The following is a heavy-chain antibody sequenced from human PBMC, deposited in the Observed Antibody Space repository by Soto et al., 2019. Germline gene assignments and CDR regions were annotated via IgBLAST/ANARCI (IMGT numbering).Heavy chain of an antibody. V-gene: IGHV3-49*03. CDR3: ARHARVGESLPLNYYAVGV. D-gene: IGHD3-10*01. CDR2: IRSKDLGGTE. CDR1: GFTFSDYE. J-gene: IGHJ6*02. Sequence: GGSLRLSCTAPGFTFSDYEMNWFRQAPGKGLEWVGFIRSKDLGGTEHYAASVRGRFTISRDDAKGVAYLQMDSLKTEDTGVYYCARHARVGESLPLNYYAVGVWGQGTTVTVSS.